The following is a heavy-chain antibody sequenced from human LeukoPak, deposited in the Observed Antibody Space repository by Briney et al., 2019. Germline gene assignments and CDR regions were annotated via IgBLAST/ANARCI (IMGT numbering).Heavy chain of an antibody. Sequence: GGSLRLSCAASGFTFSRSAMTWVRQTPGKGLDWVSSISSSGYTYYADSVKGRFTISRDNSKNMLYLQMNSLRAEDTAVYYCVKGRISEDGLDFWGQGTLVTVSS. CDR1: GFTFSRSA. J-gene: IGHJ4*02. D-gene: IGHD6-13*01. CDR3: VKGRISEDGLDF. V-gene: IGHV3-23*01. CDR2: ISSSGYT.